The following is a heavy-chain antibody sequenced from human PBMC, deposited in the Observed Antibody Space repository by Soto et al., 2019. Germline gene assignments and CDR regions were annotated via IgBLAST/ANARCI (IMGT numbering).Heavy chain of an antibody. CDR3: ARDWRWLGGWFDP. V-gene: IGHV1-2*02. J-gene: IGHJ5*02. Sequence: ASVKVSCKASGYTFTGYYMHWVRQAPGQGLEWMGWINPNSGGTNYAQKLQGRVTMTTDTSTSTAYMELRSLRSDDTAVYYCARDWRWLGGWFDPWGQGTLVTVPS. CDR2: INPNSGGT. D-gene: IGHD3-3*01. CDR1: GYTFTGYY.